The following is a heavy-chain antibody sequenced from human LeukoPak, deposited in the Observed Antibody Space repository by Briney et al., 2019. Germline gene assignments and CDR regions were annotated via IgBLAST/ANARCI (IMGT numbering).Heavy chain of an antibody. CDR3: ARGDDYGDSLLAY. V-gene: IGHV3-48*03. CDR2: ISTTGRTI. Sequence: GGSLRLSCAASGFTFSDSVMNWVRQAPGKGLEWISYISTTGRTIYYADSVKGRFTISRDNAKNSLYLQMNSLRAEDTAAYYCARGDDYGDSLLAYWGQGTLVTVSS. D-gene: IGHD4-17*01. J-gene: IGHJ4*02. CDR1: GFTFSDSV.